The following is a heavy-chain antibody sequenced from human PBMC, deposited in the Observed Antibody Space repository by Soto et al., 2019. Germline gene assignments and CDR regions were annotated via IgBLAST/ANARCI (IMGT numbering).Heavy chain of an antibody. CDR1: GVSLTTSGVG. J-gene: IGHJ4*02. D-gene: IGHD2-15*01. CDR3: AHRQRTVVVGAPFDL. Sequence: QITLRESGPTLVQPTQTLTLTCTLSGVSLTTSGVGVGWIRQPPGKALEWLALIYWDDDKRFSPSLKSRLATPXXXPXXQVVMTMTDMAPVDTAIYYCAHRQRTVVVGAPFDLWGQGSQVTVSS. CDR2: IYWDDDK. V-gene: IGHV2-5*02.